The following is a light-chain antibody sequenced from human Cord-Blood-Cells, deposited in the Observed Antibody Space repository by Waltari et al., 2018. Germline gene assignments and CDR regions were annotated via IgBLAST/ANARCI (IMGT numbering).Light chain of an antibody. V-gene: IGKV3-20*01. CDR1: QSVSSSY. J-gene: IGKJ1*01. CDR3: QQYGSSPRT. Sequence: EIVLTQSPGTLSLSPGESATLSCRASQSVSSSYLAWYQQKPGQAPRLLIYGASNRATGIPARVSGSGSGTDFTLTISRLEPEDFAVYYCQQYGSSPRTFGQGTKVEIK. CDR2: GAS.